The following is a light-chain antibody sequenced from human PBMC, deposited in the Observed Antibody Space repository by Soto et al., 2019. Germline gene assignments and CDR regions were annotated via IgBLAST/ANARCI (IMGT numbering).Light chain of an antibody. J-gene: IGKJ1*01. CDR2: GAS. CDR3: QQYNNWWT. V-gene: IGKV3-15*01. CDR1: QSVSSS. Sequence: EIVVTQSPATPSVSPGGKATLSFRASQSVSSSLAWYQQKPGQAPRLLIYGASTRATGIPARFSGSGSGTEFTLTISSLQSEDFAVYYCQQYNNWWTFGQGTKVDIK.